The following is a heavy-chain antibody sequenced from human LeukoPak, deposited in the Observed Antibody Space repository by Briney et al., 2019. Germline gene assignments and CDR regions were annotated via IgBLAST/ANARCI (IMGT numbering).Heavy chain of an antibody. CDR2: INPNSGGT. D-gene: IGHD2-2*01. V-gene: IGHV1-2*02. J-gene: IGHJ6*02. CDR1: GYTFTGYY. Sequence: ASVKVSCKASGYTFTGYYMHWVRQAPGQGLEWMGWINPNSGGTNYAQKFQGRVTMTRDTSISTAYMELSRLRSDDTAVYYCARLDEIVVVPAAMGIYYYGMDVWGQGTTVTVSS. CDR3: ARLDEIVVVPAAMGIYYYGMDV.